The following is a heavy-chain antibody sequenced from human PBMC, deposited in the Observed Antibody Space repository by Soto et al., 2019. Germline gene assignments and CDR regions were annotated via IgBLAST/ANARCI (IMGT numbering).Heavy chain of an antibody. Sequence: QVQLQESGPGLVKPSQTLSLTCTVSGGSISSGGYYWSWIRQHPGKGLEWIGYIYYSGSTYYNPSLKGRVTIAVDTSKNQFSLKLSSVTAADTAVYYCATLTMVRGALWYYYGMDVWGQGTTVTVSS. J-gene: IGHJ6*02. D-gene: IGHD3-10*01. CDR2: IYYSGST. CDR3: ATLTMVRGALWYYYGMDV. CDR1: GGSISSGGYY. V-gene: IGHV4-31*03.